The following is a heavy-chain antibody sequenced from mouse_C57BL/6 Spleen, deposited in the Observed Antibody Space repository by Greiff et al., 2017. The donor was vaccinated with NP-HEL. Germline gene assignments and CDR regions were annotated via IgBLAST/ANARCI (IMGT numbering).Heavy chain of an antibody. CDR1: GFNIKDYY. J-gene: IGHJ2*01. Sequence: EVQLQQSGAELVKPGASVKLSCTASGFNIKDYYMHWVKQRPEQGLEWIGRIDPEDGETKYAPKFPGKATITADTSSNTASLQLSSLTSEDTAVYYCARHYYGSSYVGTYFDYWGQGTTLTVSS. CDR2: IDPEDGET. V-gene: IGHV14-2*01. CDR3: ARHYYGSSYVGTYFDY. D-gene: IGHD1-1*01.